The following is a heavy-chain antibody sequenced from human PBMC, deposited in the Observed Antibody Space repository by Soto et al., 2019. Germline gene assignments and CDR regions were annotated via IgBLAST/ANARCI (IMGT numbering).Heavy chain of an antibody. Sequence: GESLKISCKGSGYSFTSYWIGWVRQMPGKGLEWMGIIYPGDSDTRYSPSFQGQVTISADKSISTAYLQWSSLKASDTAMYYCARRYDFWSGYHYYYGMEVWGQGTTVTVSS. D-gene: IGHD3-3*01. CDR1: GYSFTSYW. CDR2: IYPGDSDT. V-gene: IGHV5-51*01. CDR3: ARRYDFWSGYHYYYGMEV. J-gene: IGHJ6*02.